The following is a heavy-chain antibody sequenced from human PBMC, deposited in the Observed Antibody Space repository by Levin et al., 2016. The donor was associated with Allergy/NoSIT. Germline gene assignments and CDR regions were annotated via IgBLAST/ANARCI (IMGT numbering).Heavy chain of an antibody. CDR3: ARRGWLWAQGARLDY. V-gene: IGHV4-34*01. CDR2: INHSGST. J-gene: IGHJ4*02. D-gene: IGHD5-24*01. Sequence: VRQMPGKGLEWIGEINHSGSTNYNPSLKSRVTISVDTSKNQFSLKLSSVTAADTAVYYCARRGWLWAQGARLDYWGQGTLVTVSS.